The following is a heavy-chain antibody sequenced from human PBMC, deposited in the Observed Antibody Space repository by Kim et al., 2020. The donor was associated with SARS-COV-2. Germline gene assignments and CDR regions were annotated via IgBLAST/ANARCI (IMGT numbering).Heavy chain of an antibody. V-gene: IGHV3-48*03. D-gene: IGHD2-15*01. CDR1: GFTFSSYE. CDR2: ISGSGSTI. J-gene: IGHJ5*02. CDR3: ARDLSGGSGGWFDP. Sequence: GGSLRLSCAASGFTFSSYEMNWVRQAPGKGLEWVSYISGSGSTIYYADSVKGRFTISRDNAKNSLYLQMNSLRAEDTAVYYCARDLSGGSGGWFDPWGQGTLVTVSS.